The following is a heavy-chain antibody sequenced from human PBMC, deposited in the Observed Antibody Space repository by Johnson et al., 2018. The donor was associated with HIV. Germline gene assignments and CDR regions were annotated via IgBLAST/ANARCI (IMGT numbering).Heavy chain of an antibody. CDR1: GFTVSSNY. V-gene: IGHV3-30*02. Sequence: QMLLVESGGGVVQPGGSLRLSCAASGFTVSSNYMSWVRQAPDKGLEWVAFIRYDESNKYYADSVKGRFTISRDNSKNTLYLQMNSLRAEDTAVYYCARDRGYWDAFDIWGQGTMVTVSS. CDR3: ARDRGYWDAFDI. J-gene: IGHJ3*02. CDR2: IRYDESNK. D-gene: IGHD3-22*01.